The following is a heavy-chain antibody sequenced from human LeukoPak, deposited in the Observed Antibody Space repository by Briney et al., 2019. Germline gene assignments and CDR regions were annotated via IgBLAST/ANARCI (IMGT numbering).Heavy chain of an antibody. CDR3: ARDINWIPPLLDY. D-gene: IGHD1-1*01. CDR2: IYYSGST. CDR1: GGSITSSSYY. J-gene: IGHJ4*02. Sequence: PSETLSLTCTVSGGSITSSSYYWDWIRQPPGKGQEWIGSIYYSGSTYYNSSLKSRVTISVDTSKNQFSLKLNSVTAADTAVYYCARDINWIPPLLDYWGQGALVTVSS. V-gene: IGHV4-39*07.